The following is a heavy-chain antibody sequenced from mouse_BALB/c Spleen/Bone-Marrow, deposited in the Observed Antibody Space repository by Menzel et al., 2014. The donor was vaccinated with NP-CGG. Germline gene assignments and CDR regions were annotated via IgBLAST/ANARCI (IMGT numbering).Heavy chain of an antibody. J-gene: IGHJ3*01. D-gene: IGHD1-1*01. CDR3: AMYYYGSSLFAY. V-gene: IGHV14-3*02. CDR1: GFNIKDTY. Sequence: EVQGVESGAELVKPGASVKLSCTASGFNIKDTYMHWVKQRPEQGLEWIGRVDPANGNTKYDPKFQGKATITADTSSNTAYLQLSSLTSGDTAVYYCAMYYYGSSLFAYWGQGTLVTVSA. CDR2: VDPANGNT.